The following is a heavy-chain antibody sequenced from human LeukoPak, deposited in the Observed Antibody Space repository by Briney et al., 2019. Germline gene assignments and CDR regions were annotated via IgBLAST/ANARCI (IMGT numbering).Heavy chain of an antibody. CDR1: GFTFSTYS. J-gene: IGHJ6*03. CDR3: ARLELGYYMDV. Sequence: PGGSLRLSCAGSGFTFSTYSMNWVRQAPGKGLEWVSSITSSNNYIYYADSMKGRFTISRDNAKNSLYLQMNSLRAEDTAVYYCARLELGYYMDVWGKGTTVTVSS. CDR2: ITSSNNYI. V-gene: IGHV3-21*01. D-gene: IGHD1-7*01.